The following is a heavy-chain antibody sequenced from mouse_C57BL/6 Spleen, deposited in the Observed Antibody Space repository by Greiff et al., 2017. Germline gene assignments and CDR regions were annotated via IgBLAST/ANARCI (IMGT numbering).Heavy chain of an antibody. D-gene: IGHD2-5*01. CDR3: AMAYYSNYPFAY. J-gene: IGHJ3*01. CDR1: GYSFTDYN. CDR2: INPNYGTT. V-gene: IGHV1-39*01. Sequence: EVKLVESGPELVKPGASVKISCKASGYSFTDYNMNWVKQSNGKSLEWIGVINPNYGTTSYNQKFKGKATLTVDQSSSTAYMQLNSLTSEDSAVYYCAMAYYSNYPFAYWGQGTLVTVSA.